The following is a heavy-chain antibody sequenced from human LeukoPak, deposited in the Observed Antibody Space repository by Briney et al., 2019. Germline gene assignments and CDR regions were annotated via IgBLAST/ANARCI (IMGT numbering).Heavy chain of an antibody. CDR3: ARAPPYCGGDCSDWYFDL. V-gene: IGHV3-21*01. CDR2: ISRGSGSI. Sequence: GGSLRLSCAASGFTFSSYSMNWVRQAPGKGLEWVSSISRGSGSIYYADSLEGRVTISRDNAKNSLSLQMNSLRVEDTAVYYCARAPPYCGGDCSDWYFDLWGRGTLVTVSS. D-gene: IGHD2-21*02. CDR1: GFTFSSYS. J-gene: IGHJ2*01.